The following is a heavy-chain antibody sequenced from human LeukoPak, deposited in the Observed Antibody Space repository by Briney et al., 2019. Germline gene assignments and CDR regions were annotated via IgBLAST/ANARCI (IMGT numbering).Heavy chain of an antibody. D-gene: IGHD2-21*02. CDR2: ISPRADTT. J-gene: IGHJ4*02. CDR1: GFTFSTYA. V-gene: IGHV3-23*01. CDR3: TKKVYSGDPGNFFDS. Sequence: PGGSLRLSCAASGFTFSTYAMNWVRQAPGRGLEWVSFISPRADTTRYGDSVKGRFTISRDNSENTLYLQMNSLRAEDTAIYYCTKKVYSGDPGNFFDSWGQGALVTVSS.